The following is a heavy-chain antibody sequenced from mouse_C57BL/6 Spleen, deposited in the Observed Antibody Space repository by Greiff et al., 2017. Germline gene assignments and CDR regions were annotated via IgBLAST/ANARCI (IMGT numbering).Heavy chain of an antibody. CDR2: IDPANGNT. V-gene: IGHV14-3*01. CDR3: VDVFFDY. D-gene: IGHD2-3*01. J-gene: IGHJ2*01. Sequence: VQLQQSVAELVRPGASVKLSCTASGFNITNSYMHWVKQRPEQGLEWIGRIDPANGNTKYAPKFKGKATLTADTSSSTAYLQLSSLTSEDTTIYYCVDVFFDYWGQGTTLTVSS. CDR1: GFNITNSY.